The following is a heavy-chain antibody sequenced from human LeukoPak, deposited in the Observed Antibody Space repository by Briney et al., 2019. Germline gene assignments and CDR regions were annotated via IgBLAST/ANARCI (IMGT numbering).Heavy chain of an antibody. D-gene: IGHD6-19*01. J-gene: IGHJ5*02. Sequence: SETLSLTCTVSGGSISSYYWSWIRQPRGKGLEWIGYIYYSGSTNYNPSLKSRVTISVDTSKNQFSLKLSSVTAADTAVYYCARDSSGWYNWFDPWGQGTLVTVSS. CDR3: ARDSSGWYNWFDP. CDR2: IYYSGST. CDR1: GGSISSYY. V-gene: IGHV4-59*01.